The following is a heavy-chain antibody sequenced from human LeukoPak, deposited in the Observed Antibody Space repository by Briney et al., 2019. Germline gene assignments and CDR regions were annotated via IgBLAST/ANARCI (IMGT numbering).Heavy chain of an antibody. Sequence: PGGSLRLSCAASGFAFPHAWMNWVRQAPGKGLEWVGRIKTKTDGETTDYAVPVKGRFTISRDDSKNTVYLQMSSLKTEDTAFYYCSASPNWGMQGGQGALVIVSS. D-gene: IGHD7-27*01. CDR3: SASPNWGMQ. V-gene: IGHV3-15*07. CDR1: GFAFPHAW. J-gene: IGHJ4*02. CDR2: IKTKTDGETT.